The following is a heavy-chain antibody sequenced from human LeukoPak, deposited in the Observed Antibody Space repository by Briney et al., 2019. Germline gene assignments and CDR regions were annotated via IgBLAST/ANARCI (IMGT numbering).Heavy chain of an antibody. V-gene: IGHV3-23*01. CDR3: AKDGYYYDSSGHFDY. J-gene: IGHJ4*02. D-gene: IGHD3-22*01. CDR2: ISGSGGAT. CDR1: GFTFSLFA. Sequence: PGGSLRLSCAAPGFTFSLFAMHWVRQAPGKGLEWVSAISGSGGATYHADADSVKGRFTISRDNSKNALYLEINNLRAEDTAVYYCAKDGYYYDSSGHFDYWGQGTLVTVSS.